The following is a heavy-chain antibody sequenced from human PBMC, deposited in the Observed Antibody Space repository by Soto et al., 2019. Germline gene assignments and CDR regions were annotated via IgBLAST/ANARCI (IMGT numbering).Heavy chain of an antibody. Sequence: QVRLVQSGAEVKKPGASVKVSCKASGYTFANHGISWVRQAPGQGLQWMGWISGYNGNTNYPQKVQGRVTMTTDTSTSTAYMELTSLTSDDTAVYYCARDQGGSYYVAIDSWGQGTLVTVSS. CDR3: ARDQGGSYYVAIDS. D-gene: IGHD1-26*01. CDR1: GYTFANHG. CDR2: ISGYNGNT. V-gene: IGHV1-18*04. J-gene: IGHJ4*02.